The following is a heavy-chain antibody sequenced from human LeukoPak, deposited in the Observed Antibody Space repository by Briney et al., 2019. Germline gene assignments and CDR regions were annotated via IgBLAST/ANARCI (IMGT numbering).Heavy chain of an antibody. J-gene: IGHJ3*02. Sequence: SETLSLTCAVYGGSFSGYYWSWIRQPPGKGLEGIGEINHSGSTNYNPSLTSRVTISVDTSENQFSLKLISVTAADTAVYYCAIDSYNYYDSSGPDAFDIWGQGTMLTVSS. CDR2: INHSGST. CDR3: AIDSYNYYDSSGPDAFDI. CDR1: GGSFSGYY. D-gene: IGHD3-22*01. V-gene: IGHV4-34*01.